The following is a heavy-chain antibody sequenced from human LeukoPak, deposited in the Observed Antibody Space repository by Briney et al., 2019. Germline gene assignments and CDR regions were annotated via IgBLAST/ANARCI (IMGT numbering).Heavy chain of an antibody. V-gene: IGHV4-59*01. Sequence: PSETLSLTCTVSGGSISSYYWSWIRQPPGKGLEWVGDIYYSGSTNYNPSLKSRVTMSVDASKKQFSLNLSSVTAADTAVYYCGRAVPDYYESSGYYSHAFGIWGQGTMVTVSS. CDR3: GRAVPDYYESSGYYSHAFGI. J-gene: IGHJ3*02. D-gene: IGHD3-22*01. CDR1: GGSISSYY. CDR2: IYYSGST.